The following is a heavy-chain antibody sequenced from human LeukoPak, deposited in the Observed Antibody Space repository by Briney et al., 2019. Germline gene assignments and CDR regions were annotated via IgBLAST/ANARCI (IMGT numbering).Heavy chain of an antibody. V-gene: IGHV3-48*04. CDR3: AREDYGGIY. J-gene: IGHJ4*02. D-gene: IGHD4-23*01. CDR1: GFTFSSYS. CDR2: ISSSSTI. Sequence: GGSLRLSCAASGFTFSSYSMNWVRQAPGKGLEWVSYISSSSTIYYADSVKGRFTISRDNAKNSLYLQMNSLRAEDTAVYYCAREDYGGIYWGQGTLVTVSS.